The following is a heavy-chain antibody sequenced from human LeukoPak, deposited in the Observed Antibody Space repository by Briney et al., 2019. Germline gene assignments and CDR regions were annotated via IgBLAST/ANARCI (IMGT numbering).Heavy chain of an antibody. D-gene: IGHD6-19*01. V-gene: IGHV4-39*01. CDR2: IYYSGST. J-gene: IGHJ4*02. Sequence: PPETLSLTCTVSGGSISSSSYYWGWIRQPPGKGLEWIGSIYYSGSTYYNPSLKSRVTISVDTSKNQFSLKLSSVTAADTAVYYCASQLSSGWLYYFDYWGQGTLVTVSS. CDR1: GGSISSSSYY. CDR3: ASQLSSGWLYYFDY.